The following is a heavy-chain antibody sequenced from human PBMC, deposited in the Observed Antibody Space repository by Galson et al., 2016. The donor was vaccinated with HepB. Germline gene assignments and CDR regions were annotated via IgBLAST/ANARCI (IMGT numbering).Heavy chain of an antibody. CDR3: ARDRTVTTLLHY. CDR2: TNPSDITT. D-gene: IGHD4-17*01. Sequence: SCKASGYIFSNYHLHWVRQAPGQGLEWMGATNPSDITTNYAQKFQGRVTMTSDTATSTVYMELSRLRSDDTAVYYCARDRTVTTLLHYWGQGTLVTVSS. J-gene: IGHJ4*02. V-gene: IGHV1-46*03. CDR1: GYIFSNYH.